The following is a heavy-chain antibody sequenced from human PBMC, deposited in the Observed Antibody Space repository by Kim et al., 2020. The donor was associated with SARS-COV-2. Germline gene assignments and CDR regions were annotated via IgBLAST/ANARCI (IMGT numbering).Heavy chain of an antibody. D-gene: IGHD3-9*01. Sequence: GGSLRLSCAASGFTFRNFVMHWVRQAPGKGLEWVGAISYGGSNEYYADSVKGRFTISRDNSKNTLYLQMNSLRAEDTAVYYCAKVYNILTGLYDLSPIHYWGPGTLVTVSS. J-gene: IGHJ4*02. V-gene: IGHV3-30*18. CDR3: AKVYNILTGLYDLSPIHY. CDR1: GFTFRNFV. CDR2: ISYGGSNE.